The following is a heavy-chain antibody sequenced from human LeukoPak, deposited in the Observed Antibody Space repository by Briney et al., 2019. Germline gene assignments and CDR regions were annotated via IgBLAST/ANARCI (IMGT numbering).Heavy chain of an antibody. V-gene: IGHV5-51*01. Sequence: GESLKISCKGSGYSFTSYWIGWVRQMPGKGLEWMGIIYPGDSEIRYSPSFQGQVTISADKSISTAYLQWGSLKASDTAMYYCARTAKYYDFWSGYLYFDYWGQGTLATVSS. D-gene: IGHD3-3*01. CDR3: ARTAKYYDFWSGYLYFDY. CDR1: GYSFTSYW. CDR2: IYPGDSEI. J-gene: IGHJ4*02.